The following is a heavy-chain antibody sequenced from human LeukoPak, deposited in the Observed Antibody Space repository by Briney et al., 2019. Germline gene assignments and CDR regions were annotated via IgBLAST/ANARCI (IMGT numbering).Heavy chain of an antibody. Sequence: SGGSLRLSCAASGFTFSSYAMSWVRQAPGKGLEWVSAISGSGGSTYYADSVKGRFTISRDNSKNTLYLQMNSLRAEDTAVYYCATDRVGYCSSTSCYRRLNWFDPWGQGTLVTVSS. J-gene: IGHJ5*02. CDR3: ATDRVGYCSSTSCYRRLNWFDP. V-gene: IGHV3-23*01. D-gene: IGHD2-2*01. CDR2: ISGSGGST. CDR1: GFTFSSYA.